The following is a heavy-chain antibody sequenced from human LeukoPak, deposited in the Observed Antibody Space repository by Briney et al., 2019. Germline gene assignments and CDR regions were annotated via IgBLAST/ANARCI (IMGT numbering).Heavy chain of an antibody. Sequence: TSSETLSLTCTVSGYSISTGYYWDWIRQPPGKGLEWIGTFYHGGSTNYNPSLKSRVTISVDTSKNQFSLKLSSVTAADTAVYYCARTIAAAGTLYYFDYWGQGTLVTVSS. CDR1: GYSISTGYY. J-gene: IGHJ4*02. CDR2: FYHGGST. D-gene: IGHD6-13*01. CDR3: ARTIAAAGTLYYFDY. V-gene: IGHV4-38-2*02.